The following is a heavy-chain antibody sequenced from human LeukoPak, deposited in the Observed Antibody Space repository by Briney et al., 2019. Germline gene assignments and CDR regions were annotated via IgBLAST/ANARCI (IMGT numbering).Heavy chain of an antibody. Sequence: PGGSLRLSCAASGFTFSSYGMHWVRQAPGKGLEWVAVISYDGSNKYYADSVKGRFTISRDNSKNTMYLQMNSLRAEDTAVYYCARDRGGYSYGRFDPWGQGTLVTVSS. V-gene: IGHV3-30*03. CDR3: ARDRGGYSYGRFDP. J-gene: IGHJ5*02. CDR1: GFTFSSYG. CDR2: ISYDGSNK. D-gene: IGHD5-18*01.